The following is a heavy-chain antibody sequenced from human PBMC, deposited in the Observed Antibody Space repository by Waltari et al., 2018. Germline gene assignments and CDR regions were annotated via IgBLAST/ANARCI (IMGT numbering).Heavy chain of an antibody. V-gene: IGHV3-48*03. CDR3: ARVAYSSSWSIDY. Sequence: EVQLVESGGGLVQPGGSLRLSCAASGFTFSSYEMNWVRKAPGKGLEWVSYISRSGSTIYYADSVKGRFTISRDNAKNSLYLQMNSLRAEDTAVYYCARVAYSSSWSIDYWGQGTLVTVSS. CDR2: ISRSGSTI. D-gene: IGHD6-13*01. J-gene: IGHJ4*02. CDR1: GFTFSSYE.